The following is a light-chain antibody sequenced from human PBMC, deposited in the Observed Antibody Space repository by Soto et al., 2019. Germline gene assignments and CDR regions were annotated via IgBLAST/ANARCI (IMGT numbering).Light chain of an antibody. CDR3: QQYCSSPHT. CDR1: QSVSSSY. CDR2: GAS. V-gene: IGKV3-20*01. J-gene: IGKJ1*01. Sequence: EIVLTQSPGTLSLYPGERATLSCRASQSVSSSYLAWYQQKPGQAPRLLIYGASSRATGIPDRFSGSGSGTDFTRTISRLEPEDFEVYYCQQYCSSPHTFGQGTKVDIK.